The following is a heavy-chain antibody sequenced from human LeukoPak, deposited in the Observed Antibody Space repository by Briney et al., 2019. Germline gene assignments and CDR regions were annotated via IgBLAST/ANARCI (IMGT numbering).Heavy chain of an antibody. CDR1: GYPFTGYY. J-gene: IGHJ3*02. CDR3: ARPIAVAGRDDAFDI. V-gene: IGHV1-2*02. D-gene: IGHD6-19*01. CDR2: INPNSGAA. Sequence: ASVKVSCKASGYPFTGYYLHWVRQAPGQGLEWMGWINPNSGAANYAQKFQGRVTMTRNTSISTAYMELSSLRSEDTAVYYCARPIAVAGRDDAFDIWGQGTMVTVSS.